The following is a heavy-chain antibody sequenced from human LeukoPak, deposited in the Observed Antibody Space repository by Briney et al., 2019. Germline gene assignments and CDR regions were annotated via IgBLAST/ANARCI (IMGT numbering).Heavy chain of an antibody. V-gene: IGHV1-46*01. CDR3: ARGVTMIVVVRLGDGFDI. CDR2: INPSGGST. D-gene: IGHD3-22*01. Sequence: ASVKVSCKASGYIFTSYYMHWVRQAPGQGLEWMGVINPSGGSTSYAQKFQGRVTMTRDTSTSTVYMELSSLRSEDTAVYYCARGVTMIVVVRLGDGFDIWGQGTMVTVSS. CDR1: GYIFTSYY. J-gene: IGHJ3*02.